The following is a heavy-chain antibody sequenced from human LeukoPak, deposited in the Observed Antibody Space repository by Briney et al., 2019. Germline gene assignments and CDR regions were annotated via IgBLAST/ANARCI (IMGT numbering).Heavy chain of an antibody. D-gene: IGHD3-22*01. CDR1: GFTFNYYG. CDR2: ISGSGGST. V-gene: IGHV3-23*01. CDR3: ATVAKAILVVITDGFDI. J-gene: IGHJ3*02. Sequence: GGTLRLSCAASGFTFNYYGMSWVRQAPGKGREWVSAISGSGGSTYYADSVKGRFTISRDNSKNTLYLQMHSLRAAETAVYYCATVAKAILVVITDGFDIWGQGTRVTVSS.